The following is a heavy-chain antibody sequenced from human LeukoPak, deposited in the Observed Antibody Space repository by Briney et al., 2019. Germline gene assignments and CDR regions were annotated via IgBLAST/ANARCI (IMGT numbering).Heavy chain of an antibody. CDR2: INWNGGST. V-gene: IGHV3-20*04. D-gene: IGHD6-6*01. Sequence: PGGSLRLSCAASGSTFDDYGMSWVRQAPGKGLEWVSGINWNGGSTGYADSVKGRFTISRDNAKNSLYLQMNSLRAEDTALYYCARDPTKRIAARPTAFDPWGQGTLVTVSS. CDR3: ARDPTKRIAARPTAFDP. CDR1: GSTFDDYG. J-gene: IGHJ5*02.